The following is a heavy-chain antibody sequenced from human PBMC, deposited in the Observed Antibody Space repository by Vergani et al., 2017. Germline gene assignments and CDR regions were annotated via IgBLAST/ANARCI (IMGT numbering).Heavy chain of an antibody. CDR2: LTGGGGST. CDR3: VKDAGGDENCFES. CDR1: GFTFSTYA. V-gene: IGHV3-23*01. Sequence: EVQLLESGGSVKQPGGSVRLSCAASGFTFSTYAMHWVRQAPGKGLEWVSALTGGGGSTYYADSFKGRLIISRDNSRDTLYLQINSLRPEDTATYYCVKDAGGDENCFESWGQGTLVNVSS. D-gene: IGHD3-16*01. J-gene: IGHJ5*01.